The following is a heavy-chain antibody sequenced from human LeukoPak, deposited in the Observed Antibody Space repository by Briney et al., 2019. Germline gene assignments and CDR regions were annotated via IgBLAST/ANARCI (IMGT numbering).Heavy chain of an antibody. J-gene: IGHJ3*01. D-gene: IGHD3-16*01. CDR2: IYHSEST. Sequence: SETLSLTCAVSGYSISRGYSWGWIRQPPGKGLEWIGNIYHSESTHYNPSLKSRVTISADTSKNQFSLKLTSVTAADTAVYYCATFDHVWETHGMDAFDLWGQGTMVTVSS. V-gene: IGHV4-38-2*01. CDR3: ATFDHVWETHGMDAFDL. CDR1: GYSISRGYS.